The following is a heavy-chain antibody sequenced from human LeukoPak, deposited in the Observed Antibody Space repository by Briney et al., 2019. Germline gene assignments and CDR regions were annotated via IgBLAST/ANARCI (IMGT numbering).Heavy chain of an antibody. J-gene: IGHJ3*02. D-gene: IGHD3-3*01. Sequence: PSQTLSLTCTVSGGSISSGSYYWSWIRQPAGKGLEWIGRIYTSGSTNYNPSLKSRVTISVDTPKNQFSLKLSSVTAADTAVYYCARDGITIFGVAHPDAFDIWGQGTMVTVSS. CDR3: ARDGITIFGVAHPDAFDI. CDR2: IYTSGST. CDR1: GGSISSGSYY. V-gene: IGHV4-61*02.